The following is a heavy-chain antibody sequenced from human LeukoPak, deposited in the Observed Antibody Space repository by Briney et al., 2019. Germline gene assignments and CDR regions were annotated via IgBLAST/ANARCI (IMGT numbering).Heavy chain of an antibody. Sequence: ASVKVSCKASGYTFTSYAMHWVRQAPGQRLEWMGWINAGNGNTKYSQEFQGRVTITRDTSASTAYMELSSLRSEDMAVYYCARVRVTASSVYFDYWGQGTLVTVSS. CDR2: INAGNGNT. D-gene: IGHD4-23*01. J-gene: IGHJ4*02. CDR3: ARVRVTASSVYFDY. CDR1: GYTFTSYA. V-gene: IGHV1-3*03.